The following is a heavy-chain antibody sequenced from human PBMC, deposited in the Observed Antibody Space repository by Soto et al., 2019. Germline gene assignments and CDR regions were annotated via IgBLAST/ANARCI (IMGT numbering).Heavy chain of an antibody. CDR3: ARESNIHDDSSGYYHHDAFDI. V-gene: IGHV1-46*01. CDR2: INPSGGST. D-gene: IGHD3-22*01. CDR1: GDTFTGYY. J-gene: IGHJ3*02. Sequence: AASVKVSCKASGDTFTGYYMHWVRQAPGQGLEWMGIINPSGGSTSYAQKFQGRVTMTRDTSTSTVYMELSSLRSEDTAVYYCARESNIHDDSSGYYHHDAFDIWGQGTMVTVSS.